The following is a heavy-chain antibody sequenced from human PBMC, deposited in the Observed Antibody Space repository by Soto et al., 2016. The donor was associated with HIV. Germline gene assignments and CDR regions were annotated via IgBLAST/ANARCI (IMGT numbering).Heavy chain of an antibody. CDR1: GFTFSSYW. V-gene: IGHV3-74*01. CDR3: ARDFYGDAIDY. Sequence: EVQLVESGGGLVQPGGSLRLSCAASGFTFSSYWMHWVRQVPGKGLVWVSRINSDGSSTSYADSVKGRFTISRDNAKNTLYLKMNSLRAEDTAVYYCARDFYGDAIDYWGQGTLVHRLL. D-gene: IGHD4-17*01. CDR2: INSDGSST. J-gene: IGHJ4*02.